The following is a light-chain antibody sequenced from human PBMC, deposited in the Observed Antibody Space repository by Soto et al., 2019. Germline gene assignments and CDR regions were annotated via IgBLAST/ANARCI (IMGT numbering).Light chain of an antibody. CDR1: QNLGTLY. CDR2: SAS. CDR3: QQYAGSPRT. V-gene: IGKV3-20*01. J-gene: IGKJ1*01. Sequence: EVVLTQSPGTLSLSPGERGTLSCRASQNLGTLYLAWFQQKSGQAPRLLIYSASRRATGIPDRFTGSGSGTDFTLTINRVEPEDFAVYFCQQYAGSPRTFGQGTKVAI.